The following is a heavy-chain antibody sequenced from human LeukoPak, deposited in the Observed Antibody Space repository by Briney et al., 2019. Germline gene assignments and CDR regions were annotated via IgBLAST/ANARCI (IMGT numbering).Heavy chain of an antibody. Sequence: GGSLRLSCAASGITFNNYWMTWVRQAPGKGLEWVANLNQDGSEKYYVDSVKGRFTISRDNAKNSLSLQMNSLRAEDTAVYYCRYGSGRYSFDYWGQGTLVTVSS. CDR2: LNQDGSEK. CDR3: RYGSGRYSFDY. V-gene: IGHV3-7*02. D-gene: IGHD3-10*01. J-gene: IGHJ4*02. CDR1: GITFNNYW.